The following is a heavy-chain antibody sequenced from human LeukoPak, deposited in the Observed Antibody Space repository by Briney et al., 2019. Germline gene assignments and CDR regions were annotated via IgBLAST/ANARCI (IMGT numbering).Heavy chain of an antibody. J-gene: IGHJ3*02. CDR2: IYSDGNT. CDR1: GFTFSDYY. Sequence: GGSLRLSCAASGFTFSDYYMSWIRQAPGKGLEWVSEIYSDGNTYYAASVKGRFSISRDNSKNTVFLQTNSLRAEDTAVYYCARELREHGVFDIWGQGTMVTVSS. D-gene: IGHD1-26*01. CDR3: ARELREHGVFDI. V-gene: IGHV3-53*01.